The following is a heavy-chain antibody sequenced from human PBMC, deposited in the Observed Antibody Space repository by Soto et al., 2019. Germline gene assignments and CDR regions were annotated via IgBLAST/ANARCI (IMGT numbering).Heavy chain of an antibody. V-gene: IGHV4-39*01. D-gene: IGHD2-21*01. J-gene: IGHJ4*02. CDR3: ARTDGSISPLDY. Sequence: PSETLSLTCTVSGGSISSSSYYWGWIRQPPGKGLEWIGSIYYSGSTYYNPSLKSRVTISVDTSKNQFSLKLSSVTAADTAVYYFARTDGSISPLDYWCQGTLVTVSS. CDR1: GGSISSSSYY. CDR2: IYYSGST.